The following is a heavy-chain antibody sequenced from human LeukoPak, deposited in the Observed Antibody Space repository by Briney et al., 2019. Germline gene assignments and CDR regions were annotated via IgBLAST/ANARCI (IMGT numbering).Heavy chain of an antibody. J-gene: IGHJ4*02. CDR3: ARVVSHGYLDY. Sequence: SGTLSLTCAVYGGSFSGYYWSWIRQPPGKGLEWIGYIYYSGSTNYNPSLKSRVTISVDTSKNQFSLKLSSVTAADTAMYYCARVVSHGYLDYWGQGTLITVSS. CDR1: GGSFSGYY. D-gene: IGHD5-24*01. V-gene: IGHV4-59*01. CDR2: IYYSGST.